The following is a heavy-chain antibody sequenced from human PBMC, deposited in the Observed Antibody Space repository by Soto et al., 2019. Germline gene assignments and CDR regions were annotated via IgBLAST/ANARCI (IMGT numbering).Heavy chain of an antibody. D-gene: IGHD5-18*01. Sequence: GESLKISCEVSGYSFNSYWIGWVRQMPGKGLEWMGMIYPGDSDITYSPSFQGQVTISADKSISTAYLPWSSLKASDSAMYYCARHSWPTQLHDLWGQGNLVTLCS. V-gene: IGHV5-51*01. J-gene: IGHJ4*02. CDR3: ARHSWPTQLHDL. CDR1: GYSFNSYW. CDR2: IYPGDSDI.